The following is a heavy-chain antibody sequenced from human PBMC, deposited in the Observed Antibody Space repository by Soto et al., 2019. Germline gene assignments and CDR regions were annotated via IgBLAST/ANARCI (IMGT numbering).Heavy chain of an antibody. CDR3: ARYVAALDY. J-gene: IGHJ4*02. CDR1: GFTFSDYY. V-gene: IGHV3-11*01. D-gene: IGHD6-13*01. Sequence: QMNLVESGGNLVKPGGSLRLSCVASGFTFSDYYMTWIRQAPGKGLEWLSYMSDSGNTIYYADSVKGRFTISRDNAKNSLYLQMNNLRVDDSAVYYCARYVAALDYWGRGTVVTVSS. CDR2: MSDSGNTI.